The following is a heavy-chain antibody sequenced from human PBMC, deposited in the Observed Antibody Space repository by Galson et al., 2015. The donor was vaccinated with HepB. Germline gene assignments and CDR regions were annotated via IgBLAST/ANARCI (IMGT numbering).Heavy chain of an antibody. D-gene: IGHD2-15*01. CDR1: GFTFSSYS. CDR3: ARDLEWCSGGSCFNYFDY. V-gene: IGHV3-21*01. CDR2: ISSSSSYI. Sequence: LRLSCAASGFTFSSYSMNWVRQAPGKGLEWVSSISSSSSYIYYADSVKGRFTISRDNAKNSLYLQMNSLRAEDTAVYYCARDLEWCSGGSCFNYFDYWGQGTLVTVSS. J-gene: IGHJ4*02.